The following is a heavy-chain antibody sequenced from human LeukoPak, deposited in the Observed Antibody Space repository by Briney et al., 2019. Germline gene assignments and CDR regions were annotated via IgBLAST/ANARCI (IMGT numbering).Heavy chain of an antibody. D-gene: IGHD3-22*01. CDR2: ISAYNGNT. Sequence: GASVKVSCKASGYTFTSYGISWVRQAPGQGLEWMGWISAYNGNTNYAQKLQGRVTMTTDTSTSTAYMELRSLRSDDTAAYYCARGLPYYYDSSGYYSPYYLDYWGQGTLVTVSS. V-gene: IGHV1-18*01. CDR3: ARGLPYYYDSSGYYSPYYLDY. J-gene: IGHJ4*02. CDR1: GYTFTSYG.